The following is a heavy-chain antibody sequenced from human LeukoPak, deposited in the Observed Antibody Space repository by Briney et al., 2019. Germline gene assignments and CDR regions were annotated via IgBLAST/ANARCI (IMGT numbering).Heavy chain of an antibody. J-gene: IGHJ3*02. Sequence: PSETLSLTCAVYGGSFSGYYLSWIRQPPGKGLEWIGEINHSGSTNYNPSLKSRVTISVDTSKNQFSLKLSSVTAADTAVYYCARHESNYYDSSGYLPMWAFDIWGQGTMVTVSS. CDR1: GGSFSGYY. V-gene: IGHV4-34*01. CDR3: ARHESNYYDSSGYLPMWAFDI. CDR2: INHSGST. D-gene: IGHD3-22*01.